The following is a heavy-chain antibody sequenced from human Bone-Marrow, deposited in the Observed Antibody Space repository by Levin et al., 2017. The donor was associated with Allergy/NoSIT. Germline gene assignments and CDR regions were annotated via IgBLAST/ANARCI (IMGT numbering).Heavy chain of an antibody. CDR2: ISYSVSP. V-gene: IGHV4-61*01. CDR3: ARQPLKYGMDV. CDR1: GGSVSSGSYY. Sequence: PSETLSLTCTVSGGSVSSGSYYWSWIRQPPGKGPEWIGYISYSVSPSYNPSLKSRVTISVDTSTNQFSLKVTSVTAADTAVYYCARQPLKYGMDVWGQGATVTVSS. J-gene: IGHJ6*02.